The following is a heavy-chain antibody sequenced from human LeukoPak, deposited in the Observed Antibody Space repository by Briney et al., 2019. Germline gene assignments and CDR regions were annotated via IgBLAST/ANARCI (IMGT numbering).Heavy chain of an antibody. J-gene: IGHJ4*02. CDR2: ISSNGGST. CDR3: ARGSIAVAGTVDY. V-gene: IGHV3-64*01. Sequence: PGGSLRLSCAASGFTFSSYAMHWVRQAPGKGLEYVSAISSNGGSTYYANSVKGRFTISRDNSKNTLYLQMGSLRAEDMAVCYCARGSIAVAGTVDYWGQGTLVTVSS. D-gene: IGHD6-19*01. CDR1: GFTFSSYA.